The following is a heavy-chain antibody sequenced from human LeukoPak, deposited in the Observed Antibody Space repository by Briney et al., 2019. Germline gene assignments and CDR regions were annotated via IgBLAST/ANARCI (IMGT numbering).Heavy chain of an antibody. J-gene: IGHJ4*02. CDR2: ISGNNDNP. D-gene: IGHD1-26*01. CDR3: ARDGTSADDY. Sequence: VASVKVSCKTSGYTFSNFGINWVRQAPGQGLGWMGWISGNNDNPNYGQKFQGRFTVTTDSSTSTAYMELRNLTFDDTAVYYCARDGTSADDYWGQGTLVTVSS. CDR1: GYTFSNFG. V-gene: IGHV1-18*01.